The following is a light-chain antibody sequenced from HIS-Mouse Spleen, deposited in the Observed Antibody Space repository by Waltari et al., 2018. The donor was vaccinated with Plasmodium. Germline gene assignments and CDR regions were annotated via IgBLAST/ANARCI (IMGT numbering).Light chain of an antibody. CDR2: WAS. CDR3: QQYYGTPYT. Sequence: DIVMTQSPDSLAVSLGERATINCKSSQSVLYSPNNKNYLAWYQQKPGQPPKLLIYWASTRESGVPDRFSGSGCRTDFTLTISSLQAEDVAVYYCQQYYGTPYTVGQGTKLEIK. V-gene: IGKV4-1*01. J-gene: IGKJ2*01. CDR1: QSVLYSPNNKNY.